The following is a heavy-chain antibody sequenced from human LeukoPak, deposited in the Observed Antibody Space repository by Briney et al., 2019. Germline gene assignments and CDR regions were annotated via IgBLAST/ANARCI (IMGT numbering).Heavy chain of an antibody. CDR2: IQFDGRNK. J-gene: IGHJ4*02. V-gene: IGHV3-30*02. CDR3: ARGYGFYFDY. CDR1: GSTFSTYG. Sequence: PGGSLRLSCAASGSTFSTYGVHWVRQAPGRGLEWVAFIQFDGRNKEYADSVKGRFTISRDNSKNTLYVQMNSLRAEDTAVYYCARGYGFYFDYWGQGTLVTVSS. D-gene: IGHD1-1*01.